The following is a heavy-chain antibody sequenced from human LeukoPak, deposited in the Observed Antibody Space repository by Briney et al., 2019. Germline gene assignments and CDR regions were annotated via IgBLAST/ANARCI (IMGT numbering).Heavy chain of an antibody. J-gene: IGHJ4*02. V-gene: IGHV1-18*04. CDR3: ARSILVGATPFDY. D-gene: IGHD1-26*01. Sequence: ASVKVSCKASGYTFTGYYMHWVRQAPGQGLEWMGWISAYNGNTNYAQKLQGRVTMTTDTSTSTAYMEPRSLRSDDTAVYYCARSILVGATPFDYWGQGTLVTVSS. CDR1: GYTFTGYY. CDR2: ISAYNGNT.